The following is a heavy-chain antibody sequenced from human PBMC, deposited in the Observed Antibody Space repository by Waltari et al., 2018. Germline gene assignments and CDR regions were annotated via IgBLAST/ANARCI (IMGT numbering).Heavy chain of an antibody. CDR2: IYTSGST. CDR3: ARCRSSSVPCNWFDP. D-gene: IGHD6-6*01. Sequence: QVQLQESGPGLVKPSETLSLTCTVSGGSISSYYWSWIRQPAGKGLEWIGRIYTSGSTNYTPSLKRRVTMSVDTSKNQFSLKLSSVTAADTAVYYCARCRSSSVPCNWFDPWGQGTLVTVSS. CDR1: GGSISSYY. J-gene: IGHJ5*02. V-gene: IGHV4-4*07.